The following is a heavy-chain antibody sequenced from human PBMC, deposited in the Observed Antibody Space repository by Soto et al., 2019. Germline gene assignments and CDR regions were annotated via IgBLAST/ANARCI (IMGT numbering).Heavy chain of an antibody. J-gene: IGHJ6*02. V-gene: IGHV1-18*01. Sequence: QVQLVQSGAEVKKPGASVTVSCKASGYTFISYGVSWVRQAPGQGLEWMGWIRPYNGDTEYAQKLQGRVRMTTDTSTATTAMELRALRVDDAAMYFCARVERRHYYYGMDVWGQGTTVTVSS. D-gene: IGHD1-26*01. CDR1: GYTFISYG. CDR2: IRPYNGDT. CDR3: ARVERRHYYYGMDV.